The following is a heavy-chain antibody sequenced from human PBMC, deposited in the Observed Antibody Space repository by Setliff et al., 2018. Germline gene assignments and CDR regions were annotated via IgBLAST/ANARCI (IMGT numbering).Heavy chain of an antibody. CDR1: GFTFSTSW. CDR2: INQDGSQK. CDR3: ATPALFTTGWFGYHGMDV. D-gene: IGHD3-10*01. J-gene: IGHJ6*02. V-gene: IGHV3-7*01. Sequence: GGSLRLSCAVSGFTFSTSWMSWVRQAPGKGLEWVANINQDGSQKYYVDSVKGRFITTRNNAKNSVFLQLTSLRAEDTAVYYCATPALFTTGWFGYHGMDVWGQGITVTVSS.